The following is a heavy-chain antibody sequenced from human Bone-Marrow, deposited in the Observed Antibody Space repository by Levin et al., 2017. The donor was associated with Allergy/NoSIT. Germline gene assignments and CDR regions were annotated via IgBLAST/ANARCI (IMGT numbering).Heavy chain of an antibody. V-gene: IGHV3-48*02. CDR3: ARLRDDDYGDYPIDY. CDR1: GFTFSSYS. CDR2: ISSSSSTI. Sequence: ASVKVSCAASGFTFSSYSMNWVRQAPGKGLEWVSYISSSSSTIYYADSVKGRFTISRDNAKNSLYLQMNSLRDEDTAVYYCARLRDDDYGDYPIDYWGQGTLVTVSS. D-gene: IGHD4-17*01. J-gene: IGHJ4*02.